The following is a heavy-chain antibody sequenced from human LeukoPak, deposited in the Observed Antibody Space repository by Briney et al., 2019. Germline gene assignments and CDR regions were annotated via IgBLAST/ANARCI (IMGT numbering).Heavy chain of an antibody. D-gene: IGHD3-22*01. CDR2: INQDGSEK. V-gene: IGHV3-7*03. Sequence: PGGSLRLSCAASGFIFSSYGMHWVRQAPGKGLEWVANINQDGSEKYYVDSVKGRFTISRDNAKNSLYLQMNSLRAEDTAVYYCAKDLGFDYDSSGYIAFDIWGQGTMVTVSS. J-gene: IGHJ3*02. CDR3: AKDLGFDYDSSGYIAFDI. CDR1: GFIFSSYG.